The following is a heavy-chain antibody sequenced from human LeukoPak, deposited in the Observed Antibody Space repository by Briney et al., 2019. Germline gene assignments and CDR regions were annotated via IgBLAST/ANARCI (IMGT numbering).Heavy chain of an antibody. CDR3: ARDLRGFLDTGGVKRDS. J-gene: IGHJ4*02. V-gene: IGHV3-30*04. CDR1: GFTFSSYA. Sequence: GGSLRLSCAASGFTFSSYAMHWVRQAPGKGLEWVAVIPYDGSNKYYADSVKGRFTISRDNSKNTLYLQMNSLRAEDTAVYYCARDLRGFLDTGGVKRDSGGQETLVIVSS. CDR2: IPYDGSNK. D-gene: IGHD5-18*01.